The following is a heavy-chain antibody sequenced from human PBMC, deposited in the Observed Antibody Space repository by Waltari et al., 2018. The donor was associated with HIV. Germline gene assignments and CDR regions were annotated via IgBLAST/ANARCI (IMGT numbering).Heavy chain of an antibody. CDR3: ARDKGITMIRLGGGDFDY. Sequence: QVQLVQSGSELKKPGASVKVSCKASGYTFTSYAMHWVRQAPGQGLEWMGWINTNTGNQTYAQGFTGRFVFALDTSVSTAYRQISSLKAEDTAVYYCARDKGITMIRLGGGDFDYWGQGTLVTVSS. V-gene: IGHV7-4-1*02. CDR1: GYTFTSYA. D-gene: IGHD3-22*01. CDR2: INTNTGNQ. J-gene: IGHJ4*02.